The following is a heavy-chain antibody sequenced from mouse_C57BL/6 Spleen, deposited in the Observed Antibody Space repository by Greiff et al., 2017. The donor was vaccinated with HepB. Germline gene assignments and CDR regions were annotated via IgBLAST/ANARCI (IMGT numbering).Heavy chain of an antibody. Sequence: QVQLQQPGAELVKPGASVKLSCKASGYTFTSYWMQWVKQRPGQGLEWIGEIDPSDSYTNYNQKFKGKATLTVDTSSSTAYMQLSSLTSEDSAVYYCARFRGRGNFDYWGQGTTLTVSS. CDR2: IDPSDSYT. D-gene: IGHD3-1*01. V-gene: IGHV1-50*01. J-gene: IGHJ2*01. CDR1: GYTFTSYW. CDR3: ARFRGRGNFDY.